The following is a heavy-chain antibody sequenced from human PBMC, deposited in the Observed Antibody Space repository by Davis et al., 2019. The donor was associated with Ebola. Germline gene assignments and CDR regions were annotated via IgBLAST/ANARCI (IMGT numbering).Heavy chain of an antibody. J-gene: IGHJ5*02. Sequence: AASVKVSCKASGYTFTGYNLNWVRQAPGQGLEWMGWMNPNSGNTGYAQKFQGRVTMTRDTSTSTAYMELSSLRSEDTAVYYCARASWAAVGTRWFDPWGQGTLVTVSS. V-gene: IGHV1-8*02. CDR1: GYTFTGYN. CDR2: MNPNSGNT. CDR3: ARASWAAVGTRWFDP. D-gene: IGHD6-13*01.